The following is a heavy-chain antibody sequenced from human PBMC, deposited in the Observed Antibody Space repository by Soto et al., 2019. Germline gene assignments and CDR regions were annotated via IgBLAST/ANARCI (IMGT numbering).Heavy chain of an antibody. Sequence: ASVKVSCKASGYTFTSYGISWVRQAPGQGLEWMGWISAYNGNTNYAQKLQGRVTMTTDTSTSTAYMELRSLRSDDTAVYYCARVYRAYGSGSYFDYWGQGTLVTVSS. V-gene: IGHV1-18*01. CDR1: GYTFTSYG. CDR3: ARVYRAYGSGSYFDY. D-gene: IGHD3-10*01. CDR2: ISAYNGNT. J-gene: IGHJ4*02.